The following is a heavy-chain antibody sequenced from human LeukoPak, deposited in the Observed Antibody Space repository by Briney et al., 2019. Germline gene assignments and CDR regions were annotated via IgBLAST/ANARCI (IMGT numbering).Heavy chain of an antibody. CDR3: ARVETGYCSGGSCLISFDY. J-gene: IGHJ4*02. V-gene: IGHV4-34*01. Sequence: SETLSLTCAVYGGSFSGYYWSWIRQPPGKGLEWIGEVNHSGSTNYNPPLKSRVTISVDTSKNQFSLKLSSVTAADTAVYYCARVETGYCSGGSCLISFDYWGQGTLVTVSS. CDR1: GGSFSGYY. D-gene: IGHD2-15*01. CDR2: VNHSGST.